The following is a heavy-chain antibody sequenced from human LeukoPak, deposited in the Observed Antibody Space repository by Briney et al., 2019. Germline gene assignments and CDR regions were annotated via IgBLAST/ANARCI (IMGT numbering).Heavy chain of an antibody. Sequence: PGGSLRLSCAASAFTFNTYWMHWVRQVPGRGLEWVSRINGDESSTNYADSVKGRFTISRDNAKDTLYLHMNSLTAEDTAVYSCARGAKWAYYFDSWGQGTLVTVSS. J-gene: IGHJ4*02. V-gene: IGHV3-74*01. CDR2: INGDESST. CDR1: AFTFNTYW. CDR3: ARGAKWAYYFDS. D-gene: IGHD1-26*01.